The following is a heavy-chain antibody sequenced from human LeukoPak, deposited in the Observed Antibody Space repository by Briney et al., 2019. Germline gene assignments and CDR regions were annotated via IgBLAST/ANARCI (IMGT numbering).Heavy chain of an antibody. J-gene: IGHJ2*01. CDR2: IYYSGST. V-gene: IGHV4-59*01. CDR3: ARWFGDEVGYFDL. CDR1: GGSISSYY. Sequence: SETLFLTCTVSGGSISSYYWSWIRQPPGKGLEWIGYIYYSGSTNYNPSLKSRVTISVDTSKNQFSLKLSSVTAADTAVYYCARWFGDEVGYFDLWGRGTLVTVSS. D-gene: IGHD3-10*01.